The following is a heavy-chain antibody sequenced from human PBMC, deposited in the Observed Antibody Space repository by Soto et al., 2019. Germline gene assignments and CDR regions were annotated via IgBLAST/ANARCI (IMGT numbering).Heavy chain of an antibody. D-gene: IGHD4-17*01. CDR3: ATYDYGDYVIDC. Sequence: EVQLVESGGGLVQPGGSLKLSCAASGFTFSAYAMHWVRQASGKGLEWIGRIRSKGNSYATSYAASVKGRFTISRDDSKNTAYLQMNSLKTEDTAVYFCATYDYGDYVIDCWGPGTLVTVSS. J-gene: IGHJ4*02. V-gene: IGHV3-73*01. CDR1: GFTFSAYA. CDR2: IRSKGNSYAT.